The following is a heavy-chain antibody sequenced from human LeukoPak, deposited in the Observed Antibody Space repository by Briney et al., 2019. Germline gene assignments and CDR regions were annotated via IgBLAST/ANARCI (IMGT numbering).Heavy chain of an antibody. V-gene: IGHV3-21*01. Sequence: GGSLRLSCAASGFTFSSYSMNWVRQAPGKGLEWVSSISSSRSYIYYADSVKGRFTISRDNAKNSLYLQMNSLRAEDTAVYYCASLNYYDSSGYYESLTPPDYWGQGTLVTVSS. CDR1: GFTFSSYS. D-gene: IGHD3-22*01. CDR2: ISSSRSYI. CDR3: ASLNYYDSSGYYESLTPPDY. J-gene: IGHJ4*02.